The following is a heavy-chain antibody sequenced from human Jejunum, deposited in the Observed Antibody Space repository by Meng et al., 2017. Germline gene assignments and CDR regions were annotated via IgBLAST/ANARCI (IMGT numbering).Heavy chain of an antibody. D-gene: IGHD6-13*01. J-gene: IGHJ4*02. CDR3: TRGRISSNWDTFGY. CDR2: VSAYNGNT. Sequence: LGQSGPELKKPGASVKVSCKASGYIFTGHGIIWGRQAPGLGPEWIGWVSAYNGNTKYAQKFQGRVTMTTDTSTTTAYMELRSLRSDDTAVYYCTRGRISSNWDTFGYWGQGTLVTVSS. V-gene: IGHV1-18*01. CDR1: GYIFTGHG.